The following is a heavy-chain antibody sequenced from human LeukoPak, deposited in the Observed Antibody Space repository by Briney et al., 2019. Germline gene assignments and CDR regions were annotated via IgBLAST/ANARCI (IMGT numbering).Heavy chain of an antibody. CDR2: INHSGST. Sequence: SETLSLTCAVYGGSFSGYYWSWIRQPPGKGLEWIGEINHSGSTNYNPSLKSRVTISVDTSKNQFSLKLSSVTAADTAVYYCARGGRRWVQLYAFDIWGQGTMVTVSS. J-gene: IGHJ3*02. V-gene: IGHV4-34*01. CDR1: GGSFSGYY. D-gene: IGHD5-24*01. CDR3: ARGGRRWVQLYAFDI.